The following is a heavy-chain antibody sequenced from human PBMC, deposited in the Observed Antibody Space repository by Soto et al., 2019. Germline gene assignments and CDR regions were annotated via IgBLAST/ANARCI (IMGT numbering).Heavy chain of an antibody. V-gene: IGHV3-33*01. D-gene: IGHD4-17*01. CDR2: IWYDGTQK. Sequence: QVQLEESGGGVVQPGRSLRLSCEASGFTFNTYSMHWVRQPPGKGLEWLAAIWYDGTQKYYADSVKGRFISSRDNSKKTMYLEMNSLRAADTAVYYCARAGGTTVTGLWHFDSWGQGTLVTVSS. CDR1: GFTFNTYS. CDR3: ARAGGTTVTGLWHFDS. J-gene: IGHJ4*02.